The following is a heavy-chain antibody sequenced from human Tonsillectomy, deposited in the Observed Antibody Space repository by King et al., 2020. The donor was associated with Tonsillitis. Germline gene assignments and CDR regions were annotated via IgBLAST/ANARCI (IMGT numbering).Heavy chain of an antibody. Sequence: QLVQSGDEVKKPGASVKVSCKASGYSFISYGISWVRQAPGQGLEWMGWISASNGNTNYEQRVQGRVTMTTDTSTTTAYMELRSLRSDDTAIYYCAREGTCSSTSCQVDYWGQGTLVTVSS. CDR3: AREGTCSSTSCQVDY. J-gene: IGHJ4*02. D-gene: IGHD2-2*01. CDR1: GYSFISYG. CDR2: ISASNGNT. V-gene: IGHV1-18*01.